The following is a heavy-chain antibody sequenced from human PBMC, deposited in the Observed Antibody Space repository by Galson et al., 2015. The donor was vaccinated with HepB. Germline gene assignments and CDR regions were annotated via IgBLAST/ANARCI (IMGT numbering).Heavy chain of an antibody. J-gene: IGHJ4*02. D-gene: IGHD2-15*01. CDR3: ARLRGYCYACSCFFDY. CDR2: VNSRGGTA. Sequence: SVKVSCKASGYNFNDYYLHWARQAPGQGLEWMGVVNSRGGTARSAQKFQGRVNMTRDTSTNSVFLEVRSLMSEDTAVYYCARLRGYCYACSCFFDYWGQGTPVAVAA. V-gene: IGHV1-46*02. CDR1: GYNFNDYY.